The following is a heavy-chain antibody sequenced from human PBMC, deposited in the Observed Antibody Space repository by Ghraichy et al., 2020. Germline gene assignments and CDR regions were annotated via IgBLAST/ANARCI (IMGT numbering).Heavy chain of an antibody. CDR1: GGSFSGYY. D-gene: IGHD2-2*01. J-gene: IGHJ6*02. CDR2: INHSGST. V-gene: IGHV4-34*01. Sequence: SETLSLTCAVYGGSFSGYYWSWIRQPPGKGLEWIGEINHSGSTNYNPSLKSRVTISVDTSKNQFSLKLSSVTAADTAVYYCARVQFEYASSNYYYYYGMDVWGQGTTVTVSS. CDR3: ARVQFEYASSNYYYYYGMDV.